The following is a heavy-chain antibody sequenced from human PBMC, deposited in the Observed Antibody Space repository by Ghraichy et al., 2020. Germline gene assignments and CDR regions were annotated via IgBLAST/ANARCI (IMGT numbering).Heavy chain of an antibody. CDR1: GDSVSSNRYY. D-gene: IGHD3-3*01. J-gene: IGHJ2*01. CDR2: IYYTGDN. CDR3: ARDEEWRGYVDL. V-gene: IGHV4-61*01. Sequence: SETLSLTCTVSGDSVSSNRYYWSWIRQPPGKGLEWIAYIYYTGDNDYNSSLRSRVTISLDTSKNQFSLQVRSVTAADTAVYYCARDEEWRGYVDLWGRGTLVTVSS.